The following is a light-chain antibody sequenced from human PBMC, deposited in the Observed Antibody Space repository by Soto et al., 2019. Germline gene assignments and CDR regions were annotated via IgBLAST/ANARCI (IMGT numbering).Light chain of an antibody. CDR1: QSVSSSY. Sequence: EIALTQSPGTLSLSPGERATLSCRASQSVSSSYLAWYQQKPGQAPRLLLYGASSRATGIPDRFSGSGSGSDVTLTISSLQSEDFAVYYCQHYLTWPLTFGGGTKVESK. V-gene: IGKV3-20*01. J-gene: IGKJ4*01. CDR3: QHYLTWPLT. CDR2: GAS.